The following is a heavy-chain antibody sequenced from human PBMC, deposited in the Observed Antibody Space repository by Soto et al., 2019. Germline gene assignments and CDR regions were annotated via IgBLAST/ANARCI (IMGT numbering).Heavy chain of an antibody. CDR2: IYYSGST. CDR3: ARAFVVVTTLSL. V-gene: IGHV4-30-4*01. CDR1: GGSISSGDYF. J-gene: IGHJ3*01. Sequence: QVQLQESGPGLVKPSQTLSLTCTVSGGSISSGDYFWSWIRQPPGKGLEWIGYIYYSGSTYYNPSLKSRFTISVDTSKNQFSLKLSSVTAADTAVYYCARAFVVVTTLSLWGQGTMVTVSS. D-gene: IGHD2-21*02.